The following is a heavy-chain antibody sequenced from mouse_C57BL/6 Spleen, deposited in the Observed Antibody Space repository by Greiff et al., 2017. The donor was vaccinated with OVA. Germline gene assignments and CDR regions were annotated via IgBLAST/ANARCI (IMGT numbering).Heavy chain of an antibody. CDR1: GFTFSSYA. D-gene: IGHD2-4*01. CDR2: ISDGGSYT. CDR3: ARGESTMINFDY. V-gene: IGHV5-4*03. J-gene: IGHJ2*01. Sequence: EVNLVESGGGLVKPGGSLKLSCAASGFTFSSYAMSWVRQTPEKRLEWVATISDGGSYTYYPDNVKGRFTISRDNAKNNLYLQMSHLKSEDTAMYYCARGESTMINFDYWGQGTTLTVSS.